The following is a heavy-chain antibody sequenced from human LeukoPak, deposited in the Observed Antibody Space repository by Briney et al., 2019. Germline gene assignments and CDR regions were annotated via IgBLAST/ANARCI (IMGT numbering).Heavy chain of an antibody. D-gene: IGHD3-22*01. CDR1: GYSFTTYD. CDR2: MRPMKSDT. V-gene: IGHV1-8*01. Sequence: GASVKVSCKASGYSFTTYDINWVRQAPGQGLEWVGWMRPMKSDTDKIRKFQDRVTFTCNISTHTATMELNRLTAEDTAVYFCAWGPPEDTSSGYWGQGTLVTVSS. CDR3: AWGPPEDTSSGY. J-gene: IGHJ4*02.